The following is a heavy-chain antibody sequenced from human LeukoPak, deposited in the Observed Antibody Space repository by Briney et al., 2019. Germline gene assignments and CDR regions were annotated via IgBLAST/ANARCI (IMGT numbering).Heavy chain of an antibody. CDR2: IYYSGST. J-gene: IGHJ6*02. Sequence: SETLSLTCTVSGGSVSSGSYYWSWIRQPPGKGLEWIGYIYYSGSTYYNPSLKSRVTISVDTSKNQFSLKLSSVTAADTAVYYCARESSSSRDYYYYGMDVWGQGTTVTVSS. D-gene: IGHD6-6*01. CDR1: GGSVSSGSYY. V-gene: IGHV4-61*01. CDR3: ARESSSSRDYYYYGMDV.